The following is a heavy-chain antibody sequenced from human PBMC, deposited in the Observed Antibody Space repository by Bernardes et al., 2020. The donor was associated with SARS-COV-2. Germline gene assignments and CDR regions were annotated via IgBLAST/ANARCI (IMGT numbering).Heavy chain of an antibody. V-gene: IGHV2-5*01. CDR1: GFSLSTSGVA. CDR2: MYWNDDK. Sequence: SGPTLVKPTQTLTLTCTFSGFSLSTSGVAVGWIRQPPGEALEWLAVMYWNDDKRYSPSLKSRLTITKDTSKNQVVLTMTNMDPVDTATYYCARSRSNSRITNFGVIPRGFWFDPWGQGTLVTVSS. D-gene: IGHD3-3*01. CDR3: ARSRSNSRITNFGVIPRGFWFDP. J-gene: IGHJ5*01.